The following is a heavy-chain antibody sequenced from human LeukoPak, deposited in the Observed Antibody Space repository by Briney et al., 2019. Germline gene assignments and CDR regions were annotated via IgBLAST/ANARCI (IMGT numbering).Heavy chain of an antibody. D-gene: IGHD2-15*01. CDR1: GFTFSSYA. J-gene: IGHJ6*03. Sequence: GGSLRLSCAASGFTFSSYAMTWVRQAPGKGLEWVSTISISGTNTYTGDSVKGRFSISRDNSKNTLYLQMSGLRADDTAIYYCAKNDLEVVVGTRVIYNYYVDVWGKGTTVTVSS. V-gene: IGHV3-23*01. CDR3: AKNDLEVVVGTRVIYNYYVDV. CDR2: ISISGTNT.